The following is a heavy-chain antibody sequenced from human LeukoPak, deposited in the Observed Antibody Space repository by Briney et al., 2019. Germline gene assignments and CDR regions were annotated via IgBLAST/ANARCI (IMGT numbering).Heavy chain of an antibody. V-gene: IGHV3-30-3*01. CDR1: GFTFSSYA. Sequence: PGRSLRLSCAASGFTFSSYAMHWVRQAPGKGLEWVAVISYDGSNKYYADSVKGRFTISRDNSKNTLYLQMNSLRADDTAVYYCARPLWFGELYLGYWGQGTLVTVSS. CDR3: ARPLWFGELYLGY. CDR2: ISYDGSNK. J-gene: IGHJ4*02. D-gene: IGHD3-10*01.